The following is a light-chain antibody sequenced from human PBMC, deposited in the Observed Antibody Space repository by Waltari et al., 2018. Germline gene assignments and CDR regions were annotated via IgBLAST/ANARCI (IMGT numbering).Light chain of an antibody. CDR2: DVS. V-gene: IGLV2-14*01. Sequence: QSALTQPASVSGSPGQSLPISCTGATSHAGGYNSVSWYQQLPGKAPKLLIFDVSNRPSGVSNRFSGSKSGNTASLTISGLQAEDEAAYYCGSYTGSTTWVFGGGTKLTVL. J-gene: IGLJ3*02. CDR3: GSYTGSTTWV. CDR1: TSHAGGYNS.